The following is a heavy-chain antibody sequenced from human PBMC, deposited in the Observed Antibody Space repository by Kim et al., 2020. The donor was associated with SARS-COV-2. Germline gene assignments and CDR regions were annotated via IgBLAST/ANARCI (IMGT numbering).Heavy chain of an antibody. CDR2: ISYDGSNK. CDR3: ARDRPRAASFDY. J-gene: IGHJ4*02. V-gene: IGHV3-30-3*01. CDR1: GFTFSSYA. Sequence: GGSLRLSCAASGFTFSSYAMHWVHQAPGKGLEWVAVISYDGSNKYYADSVKGRFTISRDNSKNTLYLQMNSLRAEDTAVYYCARDRPRAASFDYWGQGTLVTVSS. D-gene: IGHD6-6*01.